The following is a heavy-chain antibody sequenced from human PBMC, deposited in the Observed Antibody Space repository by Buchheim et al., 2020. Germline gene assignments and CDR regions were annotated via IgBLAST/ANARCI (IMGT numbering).Heavy chain of an antibody. CDR3: ARCRKGRGAEFFYATSRFYFDL. V-gene: IGHV4-34*01. J-gene: IGHJ4*02. Sequence: QVQLQQWGPGLLKSSETLSLTCGVSGGSFSGYFWAWIRQPPGKGLEWIAEINDSGSIDYNPSLRGRATLSVDTSKKQISLTLMSVTAADTALYYCARCRKGRGAEFFYATSRFYFDLWGQGTL. D-gene: IGHD1-26*01. CDR2: INDSGSI. CDR1: GGSFSGYF.